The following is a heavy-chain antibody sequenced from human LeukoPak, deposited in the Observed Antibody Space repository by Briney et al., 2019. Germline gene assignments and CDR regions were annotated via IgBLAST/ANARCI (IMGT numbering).Heavy chain of an antibody. J-gene: IGHJ4*02. Sequence: GGSLRLSCAASGFTLNSHWMSWVRQAPGKGLEWVANIKQDGRGTYYVDSVKGRFTISRDNAKNSLNLQMNSLRAEDTAMYYCATSAGYWGQGTLVTVSS. CDR3: ATSAGY. V-gene: IGHV3-7*03. CDR2: IKQDGRGT. CDR1: GFTLNSHW.